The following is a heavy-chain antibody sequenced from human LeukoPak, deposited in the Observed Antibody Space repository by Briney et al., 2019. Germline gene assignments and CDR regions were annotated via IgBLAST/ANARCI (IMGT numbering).Heavy chain of an antibody. CDR1: GYTFTGYF. Sequence: ASVKVSCKASGYTFTGYFMHWVRQAPGQGLEWMGWIKPNSGGTNYAQKFQGRVTMTRDTSTSTAYMQLNRLTSDDTAVYYCARKRLSRIAVAGVDFDYWGQGTLVTVSS. CDR2: IKPNSGGT. V-gene: IGHV1-2*02. CDR3: ARKRLSRIAVAGVDFDY. J-gene: IGHJ4*02. D-gene: IGHD6-19*01.